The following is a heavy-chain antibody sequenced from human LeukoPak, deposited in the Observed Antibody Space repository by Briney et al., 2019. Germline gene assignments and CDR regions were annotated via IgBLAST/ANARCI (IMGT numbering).Heavy chain of an antibody. D-gene: IGHD2-15*01. CDR1: GDTLSSYA. CDR2: IIPMLGTT. J-gene: IGHJ4*02. CDR3: AREPRAYCSGGSCYFDY. V-gene: IGHV1-69*13. Sequence: SVKVSCKASGDTLSSYAMSCVRQAPGQGLEWMGGIIPMLGTTSYAQKFQGRVSITADESTSTAYMELSSLRSEDTAVYYCAREPRAYCSGGSCYFDYWGQGTLVTVSS.